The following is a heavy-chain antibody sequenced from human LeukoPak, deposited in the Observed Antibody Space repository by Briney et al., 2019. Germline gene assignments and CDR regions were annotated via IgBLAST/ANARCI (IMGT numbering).Heavy chain of an antibody. V-gene: IGHV4-59*08. CDR2: IYYSGST. J-gene: IGHJ4*02. D-gene: IGHD3-10*01. CDR1: GGSISSYY. CDR3: ARHKGSGSYYTYNSYYFDY. Sequence: SETLSLTCTVSGGSISSYYWSWIRQPPGKGLEWNGYIYYSGSTNYNPSLKSRVTISVDTSKNQFSLKLSSVTAADTAVYYCARHKGSGSYYTYNSYYFDYWGQGTLVTVSS.